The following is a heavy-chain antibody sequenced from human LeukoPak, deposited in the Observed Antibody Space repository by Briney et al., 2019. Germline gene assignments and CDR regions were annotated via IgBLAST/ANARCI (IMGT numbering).Heavy chain of an antibody. J-gene: IGHJ4*02. V-gene: IGHV3-7*01. CDR1: GFTFSSYW. CDR2: IKQDGSEK. CDR3: ARVITIFGVVIICIGY. Sequence: GGSLRPPCAASGFTFSSYWMSWVRQAPGKGLEWVANIKQDGSEKYYVDSVKGRFTISRDNAKNSLYLQMNSLRAEDTAVYYCARVITIFGVVIICIGYWGQGTLVTVSS. D-gene: IGHD3-3*01.